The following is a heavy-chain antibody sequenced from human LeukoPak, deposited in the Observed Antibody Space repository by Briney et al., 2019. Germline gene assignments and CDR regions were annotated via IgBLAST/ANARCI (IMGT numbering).Heavy chain of an antibody. J-gene: IGHJ4*02. CDR3: ARDGYYDSSNDFDY. CDR1: GFTFSSYS. D-gene: IGHD3-22*01. Sequence: GGSLRLSCAASGFTFSSYSMNWVRQAPGKGLEWVSSISTSSSYTYYADSVKGRFTISRDNAKNSLYLQMNSLRAEDTSVYYCARDGYYDSSNDFDYWGQGTLVTVSS. CDR2: ISTSSSYT. V-gene: IGHV3-21*01.